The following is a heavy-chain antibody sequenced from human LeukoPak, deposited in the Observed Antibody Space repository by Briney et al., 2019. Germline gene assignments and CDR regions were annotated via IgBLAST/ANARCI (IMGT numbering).Heavy chain of an antibody. CDR3: PTISAQTFDI. J-gene: IGHJ3*02. V-gene: IGHV3-7*01. D-gene: IGHD5-24*01. CDR2: IKPDGIDK. Sequence: PGGSLRLACAGSGYTFRNLWVSWVRQSPRKGLEWVANIKPDGIDKYYADSARGRFTVSRDNAKNSAFLQMNSLRAEDTAICYCPTISAQTFDIWGQGTLVSVSS. CDR1: GYTFRNLW.